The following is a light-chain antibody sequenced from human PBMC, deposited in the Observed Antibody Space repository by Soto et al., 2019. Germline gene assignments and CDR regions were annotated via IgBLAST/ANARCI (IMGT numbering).Light chain of an antibody. V-gene: IGKV4-1*01. CDR3: QQYYSTPPYT. Sequence: DIVMTQSPDSLAVSLGERATINCKSSQSVLYSSNKKNYLAWYQQKPGQPPKLLIYWASTRESGVPDRFSGSGSGRDFTLTISSLQAEDVAVYYCQQYYSTPPYTFGQGTKLEIK. CDR1: QSVLYSSNKKNY. J-gene: IGKJ2*01. CDR2: WAS.